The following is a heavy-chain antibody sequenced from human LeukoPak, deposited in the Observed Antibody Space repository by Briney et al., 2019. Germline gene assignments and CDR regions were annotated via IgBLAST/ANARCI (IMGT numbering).Heavy chain of an antibody. CDR1: GFTFSDYY. V-gene: IGHV3-11*04. Sequence: GGSLRLSCAASGFTFSDYYMSWIRQAPGKGLEWVSYISSSGSTIYYADSVKGRFTISRDNAKNSLYLQMNSLRAEDTAVYYCAREAPYDFWSGYYAGNYMDVWGKGTTVTVSS. D-gene: IGHD3-3*01. J-gene: IGHJ6*03. CDR3: AREAPYDFWSGYYAGNYMDV. CDR2: ISSSGSTI.